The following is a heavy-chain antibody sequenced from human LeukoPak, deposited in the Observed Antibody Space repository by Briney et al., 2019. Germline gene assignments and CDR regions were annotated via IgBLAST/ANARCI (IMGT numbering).Heavy chain of an antibody. Sequence: GASVKVSCKASGYTFTSYGISWVRQAPGQGLEWMGWISAYNGNTNYAQKLQGRVTMTTDTSTSTAYMELRSLRSDDTAVYYCARLPLDYYDSSGYYHFDYWGQGTLVTVSP. V-gene: IGHV1-18*01. CDR3: ARLPLDYYDSSGYYHFDY. CDR1: GYTFTSYG. CDR2: ISAYNGNT. D-gene: IGHD3-22*01. J-gene: IGHJ4*02.